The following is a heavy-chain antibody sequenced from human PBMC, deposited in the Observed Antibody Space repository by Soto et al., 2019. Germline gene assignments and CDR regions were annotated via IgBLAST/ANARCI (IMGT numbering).Heavy chain of an antibody. V-gene: IGHV3-48*02. CDR3: GRDEEVGSGAAFHS. D-gene: IGHD6-19*01. CDR2: ISSSSSTI. CDR1: GFTFSRYS. Sequence: GGSLRLSCAASGFTFSRYSMNWVRQAPGKGLEWVSYISSSSSTIYYAESVKGRFTISRDNAKNSLYLQMNRLRDEDTAVYYCGRDEEVGSGAAFHSWGRGTIVTAS. J-gene: IGHJ3*02.